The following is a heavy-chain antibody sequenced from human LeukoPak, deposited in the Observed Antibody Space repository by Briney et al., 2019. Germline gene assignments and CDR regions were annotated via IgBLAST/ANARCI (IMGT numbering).Heavy chain of an antibody. CDR1: GGSISSSSCY. J-gene: IGHJ4*02. Sequence: SETLSLTCTVSGGSISSSSCYWGWIRQPPGKGLEWIGSIYYSGSTYYNPSLKSRVTISVDTSKNQFSLKLSTVTTADTAVYYCARQYDGSWTLPFDYWGQGTLVTVSS. CDR2: IYYSGST. CDR3: ARQYDGSWTLPFDY. V-gene: IGHV4-39*01. D-gene: IGHD3-10*01.